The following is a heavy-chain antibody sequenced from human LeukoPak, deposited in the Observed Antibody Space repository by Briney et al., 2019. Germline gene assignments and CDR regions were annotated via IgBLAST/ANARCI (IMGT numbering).Heavy chain of an antibody. CDR1: GFTFSSYA. V-gene: IGHV3-23*01. CDR2: ISGSGGST. CDR3: XXXSYSSSYNWFDP. J-gene: IGHJ5*02. D-gene: IGHD6-6*01. Sequence: GGSLRLSCAASGFTFSSYAMSWVRQAPGKGLEWVSAISGSGGSTYYADSVKGRFTISRDNSKNTLYLQMSSLRAEDTAVYYXXXXSYSSSYNWFDPWGQGTLVTVSS.